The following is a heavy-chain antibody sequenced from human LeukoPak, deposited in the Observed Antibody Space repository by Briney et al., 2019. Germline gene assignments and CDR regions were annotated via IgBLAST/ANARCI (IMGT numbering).Heavy chain of an antibody. D-gene: IGHD6-13*01. J-gene: IGHJ3*02. CDR2: IYYSGST. V-gene: IGHV4-39*01. CDR3: ARPTPAKDASSSLYSGAFDI. Sequence: PSQTLSLTCTVSGGSISSGGYYWGWIRQPPGKGLEWIGSIYYSGSTYYNPSLKSRVTISVDTSKNQFSLKLSSVTAADTAVYYCARPTPAKDASSSLYSGAFDIWGQGTMVTVSS. CDR1: GGSISSGGYY.